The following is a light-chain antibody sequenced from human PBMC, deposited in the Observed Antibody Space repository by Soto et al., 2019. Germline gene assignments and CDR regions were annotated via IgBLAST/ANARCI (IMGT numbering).Light chain of an antibody. V-gene: IGLV2-11*01. J-gene: IGLJ1*01. Sequence: QCVLTQPRSVSGSPGESVTISCTGTSSDVGGYTYVSWYQQHPGKAPKLIIYDVTERPSGVPARFSGSKSGNTASLTISGLQAEDEADYYCCSYAGSYTYVFGTGTKVTVL. CDR2: DVT. CDR1: SSDVGGYTY. CDR3: CSYAGSYTYV.